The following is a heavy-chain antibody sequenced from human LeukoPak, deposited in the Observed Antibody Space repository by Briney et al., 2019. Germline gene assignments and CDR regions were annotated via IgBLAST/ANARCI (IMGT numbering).Heavy chain of an antibody. CDR2: ISSSGTMI. J-gene: IGHJ6*02. D-gene: IGHD4-11*01. Sequence: PGGSLRLSCAASGFTFSSYEMNWVRQAPGKGLEWVSYISSSGTMIHYADSVKGRFTISRDNAKNSLYLQMNSLRVEDAAVYYCASYSIPGAYVWGQGTTVTVSS. V-gene: IGHV3-48*03. CDR3: ASYSIPGAYV. CDR1: GFTFSSYE.